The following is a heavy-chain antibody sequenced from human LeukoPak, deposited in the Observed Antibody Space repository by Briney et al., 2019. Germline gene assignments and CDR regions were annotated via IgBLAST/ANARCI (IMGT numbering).Heavy chain of an antibody. CDR1: GYTFTDYY. CDR3: ARSSNYDSSGYYLDFSGSYYFDY. Sequence: GASVKVPCKASGYTFTDYYMHWVRQAPGQGLEWMGIINPSGGSTSYAQKFQGRVTMTRDTSTSTVYMELSSLRSEDTAVYYCARSSNYDSSGYYLDFSGSYYFDYWGQGTLVTVSS. D-gene: IGHD3-22*01. CDR2: INPSGGST. J-gene: IGHJ4*02. V-gene: IGHV1-46*01.